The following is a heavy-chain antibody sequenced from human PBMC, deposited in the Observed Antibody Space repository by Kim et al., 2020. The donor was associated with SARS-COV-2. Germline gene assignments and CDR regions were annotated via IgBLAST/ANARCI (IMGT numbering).Heavy chain of an antibody. J-gene: IGHJ4*02. D-gene: IGHD2-15*01. CDR3: ARGGDCSGGSCYSLL. V-gene: IGHV4-30-2*05. Sequence: PSLKSRVTISVDTSKNQFSLKLSSVTAADTAVYYCARGGDCSGGSCYSLLWGQGTLVTVSS.